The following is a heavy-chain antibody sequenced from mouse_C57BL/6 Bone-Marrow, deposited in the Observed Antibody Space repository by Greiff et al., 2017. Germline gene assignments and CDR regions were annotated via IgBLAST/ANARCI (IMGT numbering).Heavy chain of an antibody. CDR1: GFTFSSYG. V-gene: IGHV5-6*01. CDR2: ISSGGSYT. Sequence: EVQVVESGGDLVKPGGSLKLSCAASGFTFSSYGMSWVRQTPDKRLEWVATISSGGSYTYYPDSVKGRFTISRDNAKNTLYLQMSSLKSEDAAMYYCAGHGKDYFDYWGQGTTLTVSS. J-gene: IGHJ2*01. D-gene: IGHD1-1*01. CDR3: AGHGKDYFDY.